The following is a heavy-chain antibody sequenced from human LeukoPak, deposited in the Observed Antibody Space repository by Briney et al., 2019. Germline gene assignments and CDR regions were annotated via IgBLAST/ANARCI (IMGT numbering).Heavy chain of an antibody. CDR2: ISGSGGST. CDR3: ARTGVDYGIFYYMDV. V-gene: IGHV3-23*01. J-gene: IGHJ6*03. CDR1: GFTFSSYG. D-gene: IGHD4-17*01. Sequence: GGSLRLSCAASGFTFSSYGMSWVRQAPGKGLEWVSAISGSGGSTYYADSVKGRFTIPRDNSKNTLYLQMNSLRAEDTAVYYCARTGVDYGIFYYMDVWGKGTTVTISS.